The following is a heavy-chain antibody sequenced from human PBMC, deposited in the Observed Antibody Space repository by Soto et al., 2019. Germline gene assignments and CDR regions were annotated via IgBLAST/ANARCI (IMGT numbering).Heavy chain of an antibody. V-gene: IGHV3-30*18. CDR1: GFTFSSYG. Sequence: GGSLRLSCAASGFTFSSYGMHWVRQAPGKGLEWVAVISYDGSNKYYADSVKGRFTISRDNSKNTLYLQMNSLRAEDTAVYYCAKDRRKSGYCSSTSCYRSGYYGIVDSGQTSSVTDPS. CDR2: ISYDGSNK. D-gene: IGHD2-2*01. J-gene: IGHJ6*02. CDR3: AKDRRKSGYCSSTSCYRSGYYGIVD.